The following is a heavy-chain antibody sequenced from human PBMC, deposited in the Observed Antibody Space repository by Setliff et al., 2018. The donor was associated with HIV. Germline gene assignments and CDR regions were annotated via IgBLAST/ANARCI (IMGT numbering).Heavy chain of an antibody. CDR1: GHSISGYY. J-gene: IGHJ3*02. CDR2: IHTSGNT. D-gene: IGHD5-12*01. CDR3: ARDRIEFVAEDPHDVFDI. Sequence: SETLSLTCSVSGHSISGYYWSWIRQPAGRGLEWIGRIHTSGNTNYNPSLRGRVTMSVDVSKNQFSLKLTSVSAADTAVYYCARDRIEFVAEDPHDVFDIWGRGTLVTVSS. V-gene: IGHV4-4*07.